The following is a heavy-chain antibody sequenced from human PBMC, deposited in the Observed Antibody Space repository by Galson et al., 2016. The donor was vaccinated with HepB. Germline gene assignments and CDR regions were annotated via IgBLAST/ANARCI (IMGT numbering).Heavy chain of an antibody. V-gene: IGHV3-15*01. J-gene: IGHJ6*03. CDR3: NKESFWILGDV. CDR1: GFTFSNAW. CDR2: IRSKTDGETT. Sequence: SLRLSCAASGFTFSNAWMNWFRQAPGKGLEWVGRIRSKTDGETTDYAAPLKGRVTISRDDSKNTLYLQMQSLKTEDTAVSYCNKESFWILGDVWGKGPTVIVSS. D-gene: IGHD3-3*01.